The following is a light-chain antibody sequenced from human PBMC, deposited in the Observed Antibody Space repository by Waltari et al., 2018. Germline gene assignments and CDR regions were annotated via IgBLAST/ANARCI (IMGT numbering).Light chain of an antibody. V-gene: IGKV1-39*01. J-gene: IGKJ1*01. Sequence: DIQMTQSPSSLSASIGDRVTITCRASQVISTYLNWYQHKPGKAPKLLISNVFTLQSGVPSRFRGSGSGTNFTLTISSLQSEDFAIYYCQQSYNIVRTFGQGTKVEVK. CDR2: NVF. CDR3: QQSYNIVRT. CDR1: QVISTY.